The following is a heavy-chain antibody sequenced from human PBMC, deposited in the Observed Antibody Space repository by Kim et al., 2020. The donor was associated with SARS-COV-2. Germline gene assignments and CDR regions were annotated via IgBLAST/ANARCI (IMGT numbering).Heavy chain of an antibody. CDR1: GASVSSRNYL. CDR2: ILSTGAT. Sequence: SETLSLTCSVSGASVSSRNYLWGWIRQSPGKGLEWIGSILSTGATYYKSSLKSRVSISVDTSKNEVSLKLRSVTAADTAVYFCARDRRDTETGSFPYYYG. J-gene: IGHJ6*01. D-gene: IGHD3-9*01. V-gene: IGHV4-39*07. CDR3: ARDRRDTETGSFPYYYG.